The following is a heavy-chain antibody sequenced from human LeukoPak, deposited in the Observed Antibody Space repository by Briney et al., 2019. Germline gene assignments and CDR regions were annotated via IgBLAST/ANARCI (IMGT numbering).Heavy chain of an antibody. J-gene: IGHJ6*03. Sequence: SETLFLTCALFGGSFSSYYCSWIRQPPGKGLEWVGEINHSGSTNYNPSLKSRVTISVDTSKNQFSLKLSSVTAADTAVYYCARGLGDSSSWYNYYYYMDVWGKGTTVTVSS. V-gene: IGHV4-34*01. D-gene: IGHD6-13*01. CDR2: INHSGST. CDR3: ARGLGDSSSWYNYYYYMDV. CDR1: GGSFSSYY.